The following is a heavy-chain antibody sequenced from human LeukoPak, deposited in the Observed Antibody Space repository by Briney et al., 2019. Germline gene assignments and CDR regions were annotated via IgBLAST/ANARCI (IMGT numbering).Heavy chain of an antibody. CDR1: GGSFSGYY. V-gene: IGHV4-34*01. CDR3: ARDMTYYDFWSGSGRYNRFDP. D-gene: IGHD3-3*01. Sequence: SETLSLTCAVYGGSFSGYYWSWIRQPPGKGLEWIGEINHSGSTNYNPSLKSRVTISVDTSKNQFSLKLSSVTAADTAVYYCARDMTYYDFWSGSGRYNRFDPWGQGTLVTVSS. J-gene: IGHJ5*02. CDR2: INHSGST.